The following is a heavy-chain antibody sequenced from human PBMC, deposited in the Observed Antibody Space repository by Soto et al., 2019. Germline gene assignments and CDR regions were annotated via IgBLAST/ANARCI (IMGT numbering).Heavy chain of an antibody. CDR2: ISASNGNT. D-gene: IGHD2-8*01. Sequence: VKVSCKASGYTFTSYGISWVRQAPGQGLEWMGWISASNGNTNYAQKLQGRVTMTTDTSTSTAYMELRSLRSDDTAVYYCARYAPMDPLGRFDPWGQGTLVTVSS. J-gene: IGHJ5*02. CDR3: ARYAPMDPLGRFDP. V-gene: IGHV1-18*04. CDR1: GYTFTSYG.